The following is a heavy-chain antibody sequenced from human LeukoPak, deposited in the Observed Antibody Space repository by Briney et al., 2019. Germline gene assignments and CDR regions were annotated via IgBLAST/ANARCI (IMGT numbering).Heavy chain of an antibody. CDR3: ARVSWIVVVITGIGHYFDY. D-gene: IGHD3-22*01. J-gene: IGHJ4*02. CDR1: GGSFSGYY. Sequence: SETLSLTCAVYGGSFSGYYWSWIRQPPGKGLEWIGEINHSGSTNYNPSLKSRVTISVDTSKNQFSLKLSSVTAADTAVYYCARVSWIVVVITGIGHYFDYWGQGTLVTVSS. CDR2: INHSGST. V-gene: IGHV4-34*01.